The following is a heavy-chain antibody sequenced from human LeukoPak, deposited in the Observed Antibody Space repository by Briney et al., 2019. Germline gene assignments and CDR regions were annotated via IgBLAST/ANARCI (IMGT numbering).Heavy chain of an antibody. V-gene: IGHV3-23*01. CDR2: ISGSGGST. J-gene: IGHJ4*02. Sequence: GGSLRLSCAASGFTFSSYAMHWVRQAPGKGLEWVSGISGSGGSTYYADSVKGRFTISRDNSKNTLYLQMNSLRAEDTAVYYCAKDRVRSTSCYYFDYWGQGTLVTVSS. D-gene: IGHD2-2*01. CDR1: GFTFSSYA. CDR3: AKDRVRSTSCYYFDY.